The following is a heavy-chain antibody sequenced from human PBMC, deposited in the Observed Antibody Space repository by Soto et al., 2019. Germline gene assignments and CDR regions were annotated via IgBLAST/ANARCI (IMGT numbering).Heavy chain of an antibody. D-gene: IGHD3-16*01. V-gene: IGHV3-7*03. CDR1: GLTFSSYW. CDR3: ARGTSHYNYVHVWY. J-gene: IGHJ4*02. Sequence: EVQLVESGGGWVQPGGPLRLSCAAPGLTFSSYWMSWVRQAPGKALECVANIKQDGRETYYVDAVKGRFPISRDNANSALYLQMDSLGAEDTAVYYCARGTSHYNYVHVWYWGQGTHVIVSS. CDR2: IKQDGRET.